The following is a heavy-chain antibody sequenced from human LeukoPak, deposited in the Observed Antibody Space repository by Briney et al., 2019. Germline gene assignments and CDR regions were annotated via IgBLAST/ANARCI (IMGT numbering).Heavy chain of an antibody. D-gene: IGHD6-13*01. CDR1: GFTFSSYW. J-gene: IGHJ4*02. V-gene: IGHV3-74*01. CDR2: INTDGSST. Sequence: GGSLRLSCAASGFTFSSYWMHWVRQAPGKGLVWVSRINTDGSSTSYADSVKGRFTISRDNAKNTLYLQMNSLRAEDTAVYYCARSHKNRNYSSSWYVFDYWGQGTLVTVSS. CDR3: ARSHKNRNYSSSWYVFDY.